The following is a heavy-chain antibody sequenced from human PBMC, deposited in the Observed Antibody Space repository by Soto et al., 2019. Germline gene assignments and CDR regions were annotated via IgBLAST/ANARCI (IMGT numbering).Heavy chain of an antibody. D-gene: IGHD2-21*02. J-gene: IGHJ6*02. Sequence: QITLKESGPTLVKPTQTLTLTCTFSGFSLNTGGLGVGWIRQPPGKALEWLALIYWDGDKRYSPSLQSRLSITKDTSNNQVVFTMTNIDPVDTATYYCVHSRCGGDCLRSYSSHDYYGMDVWGQGTTVTVSS. CDR1: GFSLNTGGLG. CDR2: IYWDGDK. CDR3: VHSRCGGDCLRSYSSHDYYGMDV. V-gene: IGHV2-5*02.